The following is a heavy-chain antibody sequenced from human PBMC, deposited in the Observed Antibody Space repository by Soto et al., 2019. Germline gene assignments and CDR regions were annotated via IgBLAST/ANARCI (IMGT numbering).Heavy chain of an antibody. D-gene: IGHD3-10*01. Sequence: QVQLQESGPGLVKPSQTLSLTCTVSGGSITSGGYYWSWIRQHPGKGLEWIGYINHSGTTYYTPSLKSRVALSVDTSKNQFSLKLSSVTAADSAVYYCASSHVSMVRATTWFDAWGQGSLVTVSS. CDR2: INHSGTT. CDR3: ASSHVSMVRATTWFDA. J-gene: IGHJ5*02. V-gene: IGHV4-31*03. CDR1: GGSITSGGYY.